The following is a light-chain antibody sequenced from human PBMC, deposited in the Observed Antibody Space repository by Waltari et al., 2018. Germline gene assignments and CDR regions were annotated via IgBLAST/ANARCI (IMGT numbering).Light chain of an antibody. CDR3: SSYAGSEVVI. CDR1: SSDVGGYNY. J-gene: IGLJ2*01. V-gene: IGLV2-8*01. Sequence: QSALTQPPSASGSPGQSVTVSCTGTSSDVGGYNYVSWYQQHPGNAPKLMLYEVSKRPSGVPDRFSGSKSGNTASLTVSGLQAEDEADYYCSSYAGSEVVIFGGGTKLTVL. CDR2: EVS.